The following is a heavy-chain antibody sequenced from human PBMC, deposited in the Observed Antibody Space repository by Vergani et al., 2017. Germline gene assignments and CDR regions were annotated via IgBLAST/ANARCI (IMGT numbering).Heavy chain of an antibody. Sequence: EVQLLESGGDLVQPGGSLRLPCAPSGFLFIFNPMIWAPQAPGKGLEWVSTFSASDRRMHYADSVKGRFTISRDNAKNTLFLHMNSLSPEDTAVYYCAKVGRSEVAGTFGAFDIWGQGRMVTDSS. V-gene: IGHV3-23*01. CDR1: GFLFIFNP. CDR3: AKVGRSEVAGTFGAFDI. J-gene: IGHJ3*02. D-gene: IGHD6-19*01. CDR2: FSASDRRM.